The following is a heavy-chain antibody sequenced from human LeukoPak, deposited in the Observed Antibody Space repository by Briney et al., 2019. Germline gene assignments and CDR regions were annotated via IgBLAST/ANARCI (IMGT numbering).Heavy chain of an antibody. CDR1: GFTFSSYG. CDR3: AKDPWTSGFGELFDY. D-gene: IGHD3-10*01. V-gene: IGHV3-23*01. Sequence: PGGSLRLSCAASGFTFSSYGMSWVRQAPGKGLEWVSAISGSGGSTYYADSVKGRFTISRDNSKNTLYLQMNSLRAEDTAVYYCAKDPWTSGFGELFDYWGQGTLVTVSS. J-gene: IGHJ4*02. CDR2: ISGSGGST.